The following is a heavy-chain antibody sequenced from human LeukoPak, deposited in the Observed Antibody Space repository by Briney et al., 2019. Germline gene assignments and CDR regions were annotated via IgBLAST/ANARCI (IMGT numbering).Heavy chain of an antibody. V-gene: IGHV3-30*18. CDR3: VKEYHSRGFGAYFDY. CDR1: KFTFSHYG. Sequence: GGSLRLSCTASKFTFSHYGMQWVRQAPGKGLEWVAVISSDGSIKVYADSVKGRFTLSRDNSINTVDLQMNSLRAEDTAVYYCVKEYHSRGFGAYFDYWGPGTLATVSS. D-gene: IGHD3-3*01. J-gene: IGHJ4*02. CDR2: ISSDGSIK.